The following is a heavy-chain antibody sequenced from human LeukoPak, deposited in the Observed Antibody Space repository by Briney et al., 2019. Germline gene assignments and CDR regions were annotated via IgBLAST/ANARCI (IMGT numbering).Heavy chain of an antibody. CDR2: ISGAGDIA. D-gene: IGHD2-8*01. CDR1: GFLFSRCA. CDR3: AKVKSSLTLIGA. J-gene: IGHJ5*02. Sequence: PGWSLRLSCAASGFLFSRCAMSWVRQAPGKGLEWVSSISGAGDIAHYAESVKGRFTISRDNSGNTLYVQMDSLRAEDTAVYYCAKVKSSLTLIGAWGQGTLVSVSS. V-gene: IGHV3-23*01.